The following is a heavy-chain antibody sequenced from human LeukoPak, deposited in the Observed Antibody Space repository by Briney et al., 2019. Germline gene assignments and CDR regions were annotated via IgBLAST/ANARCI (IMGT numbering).Heavy chain of an antibody. V-gene: IGHV3-15*01. CDR3: TRASSTVVTLGAFDI. D-gene: IGHD4-23*01. CDR1: GFTFSNAW. J-gene: IGHJ3*02. CDR2: IKSKTDGGTT. Sequence: GGSLRLSCAASGFTFSNAWMSWVRQAPGKGLEWVGRIKSKTDGGTTDYAAPVKGRFTISRDDSKNTLYLQMNSLKTEDTAVYYCTRASSTVVTLGAFDIWGQGTMVTVSS.